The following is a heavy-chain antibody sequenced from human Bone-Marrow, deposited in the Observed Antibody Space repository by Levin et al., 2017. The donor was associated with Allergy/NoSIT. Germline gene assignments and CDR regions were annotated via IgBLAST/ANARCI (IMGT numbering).Heavy chain of an antibody. V-gene: IGHV1-8*01. D-gene: IGHD3-22*01. CDR1: GYTFTSYD. J-gene: IGHJ5*02. CDR3: ARHYYDSSGYYNWFDP. Sequence: GESLKISCKASGYTFTSYDINWVRQATGQGLEWMGWMNPNSGNTGYAQKFQGRVTMTRNTSISTAYMELSSLRSEDTAVYYCARHYYDSSGYYNWFDPWGQGTLVTVSS. CDR2: MNPNSGNT.